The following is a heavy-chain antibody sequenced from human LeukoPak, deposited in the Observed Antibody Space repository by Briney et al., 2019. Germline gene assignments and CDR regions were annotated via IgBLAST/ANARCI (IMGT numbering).Heavy chain of an antibody. Sequence: PGGSLRLSCAASGFTFSSYSMNWVRQAPGKGLEWVSYISRSSSTIYYADSVKGRFTISRDNAKNSLYLQMNSLRAEDTAVYYCARPGYSYGSPLYYFDYWGQGALVTVSS. CDR3: ARPGYSYGSPLYYFDY. CDR2: ISRSSSTI. V-gene: IGHV3-48*01. D-gene: IGHD5-18*01. J-gene: IGHJ4*02. CDR1: GFTFSSYS.